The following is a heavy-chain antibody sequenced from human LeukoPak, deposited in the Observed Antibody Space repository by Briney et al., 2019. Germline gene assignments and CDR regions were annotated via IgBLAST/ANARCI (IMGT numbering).Heavy chain of an antibody. J-gene: IGHJ4*02. CDR1: GGTFSSYA. Sequence: ASVEVSCKASGGTFSSYAISWVRQAPGQGPEWVGWISAYNGNRNYAQKLQGRVTMTTDTSTSTAYMELRSLRSDDTAVYYCARDLRYYFDYWGQGTLVTVSS. D-gene: IGHD3-9*01. CDR3: ARDLRYYFDY. CDR2: ISAYNGNR. V-gene: IGHV1-18*01.